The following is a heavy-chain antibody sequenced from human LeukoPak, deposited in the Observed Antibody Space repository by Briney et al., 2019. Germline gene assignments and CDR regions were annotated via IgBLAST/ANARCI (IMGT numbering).Heavy chain of an antibody. D-gene: IGHD2-21*02. CDR3: ANGGAYCGADCYLPAFDY. V-gene: IGHV4-31*03. J-gene: IGHJ4*02. Sequence: SETLSLTCTVSGGSISTPGYYWSWIRQHPGKGLGWIGYIYYSGSTYYNPSLRSRVTISVDTSKNQFSLKLSSVTAADTAVYYCANGGAYCGADCYLPAFDYWGQGTLVTVSS. CDR1: GGSISTPGYY. CDR2: IYYSGST.